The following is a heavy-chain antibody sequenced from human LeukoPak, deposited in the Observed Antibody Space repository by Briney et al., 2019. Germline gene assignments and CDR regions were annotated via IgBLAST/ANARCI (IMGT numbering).Heavy chain of an antibody. J-gene: IGHJ3*02. D-gene: IGHD3-9*01. Sequence: GGSLRLSCAASGFTFDDYGMSWVRQAPGKGLEWVSGINWNGGSTGYADSVKGRFTISRDNAKNSLYLQMNSLRAEDTALYHCARGRSFLTGYIDAFDIWGQGTMVTVSS. CDR1: GFTFDDYG. CDR2: INWNGGST. CDR3: ARGRSFLTGYIDAFDI. V-gene: IGHV3-20*01.